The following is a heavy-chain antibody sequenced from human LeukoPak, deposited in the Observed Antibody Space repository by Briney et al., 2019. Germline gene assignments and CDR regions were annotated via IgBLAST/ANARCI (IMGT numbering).Heavy chain of an antibody. CDR1: GFTFSSYS. D-gene: IGHD5-18*01. Sequence: GGSLRLSCAASGFTFSSYSMNWVRQAPGKGLEWVSSISSSSSYIYYADSVKGRFTISRDNAKNSLYLQMNSLRAEDTAVYYCASVDTAMNGIDYWGQGTLVTASS. J-gene: IGHJ4*02. V-gene: IGHV3-21*01. CDR3: ASVDTAMNGIDY. CDR2: ISSSSSYI.